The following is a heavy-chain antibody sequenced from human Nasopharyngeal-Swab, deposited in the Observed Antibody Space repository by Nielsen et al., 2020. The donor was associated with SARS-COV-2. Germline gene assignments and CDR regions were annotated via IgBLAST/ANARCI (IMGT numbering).Heavy chain of an antibody. J-gene: IGHJ4*02. Sequence: GESLKISCAASGFTFSSYAMHWVRQAPGKGLEWVAVISYDGSNKYYADSVKGRFTISRDNSKNTLYLQMNSLRAEDTAVYYCARAPEGTYYYDSSGYGYFDYRGQGTLVTVSS. V-gene: IGHV3-30-3*01. D-gene: IGHD3-22*01. CDR1: GFTFSSYA. CDR2: ISYDGSNK. CDR3: ARAPEGTYYYDSSGYGYFDY.